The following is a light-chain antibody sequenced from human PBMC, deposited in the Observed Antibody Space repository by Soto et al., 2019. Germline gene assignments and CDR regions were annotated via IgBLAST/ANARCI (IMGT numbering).Light chain of an antibody. CDR3: QQANSFPPT. CDR1: QGISSW. CDR2: AAS. J-gene: IGKJ4*01. Sequence: DLQMTQSPSSVSASVGDRVTITCRASQGISSWVAWYQQKPGRAPKLLIYAASNLQSGVPSRFSSSGSGTDFTLTISSLQPEDFATYCCQQANSFPPTFGGGTKVEIK. V-gene: IGKV1D-12*01.